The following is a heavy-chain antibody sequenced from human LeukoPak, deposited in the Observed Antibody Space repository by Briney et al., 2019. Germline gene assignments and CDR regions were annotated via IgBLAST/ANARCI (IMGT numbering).Heavy chain of an antibody. V-gene: IGHV1-69*13. CDR1: GGTFSSYA. Sequence: ASVKVSCKASGGTFSSYAISWVRQAPGQGLEWMGGIIPIFGTANYAQKFQGRVTITADESTSTAYMELSSLRPEDTAVYYCARDRYYYDSSGYYNFGYFDYWGQGTLVTVSS. J-gene: IGHJ4*02. CDR2: IIPIFGTA. CDR3: ARDRYYYDSSGYYNFGYFDY. D-gene: IGHD3-22*01.